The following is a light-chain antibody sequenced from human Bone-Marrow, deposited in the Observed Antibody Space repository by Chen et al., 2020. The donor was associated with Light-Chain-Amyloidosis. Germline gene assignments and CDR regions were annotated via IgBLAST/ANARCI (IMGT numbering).Light chain of an antibody. CDR1: SGSIASNY. CDR2: EDN. J-gene: IGLJ3*02. CDR3: QSYDSSNSWV. Sequence: NFMLTPPHSVSASPGKPVTISCTGSSGSIASNYVQWYQQRPGSAPNTVIYEDNQRPSGVPYRFSGSIDSSSNSASLTISGLKTEDEADYYCQSYDSSNSWVFGGGTKLTVL. V-gene: IGLV6-57*02.